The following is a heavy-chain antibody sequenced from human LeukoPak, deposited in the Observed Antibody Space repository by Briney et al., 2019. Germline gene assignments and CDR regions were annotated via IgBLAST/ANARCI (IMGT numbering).Heavy chain of an antibody. CDR1: AFTFSSYG. J-gene: IGHJ4*02. D-gene: IGHD2-21*01. CDR2: NRYDGSNK. CDR3: ARGIGLNDY. Sequence: GGSLRLSCAASAFTFSSYGMHWVRQAPGKGLEWVAFNRYDGSNKYYADSVKGRFTISRDNAKNSLYLQMNSLRAEDTALYYCARGIGLNDYWGQGTLVTVSS. V-gene: IGHV3-30*02.